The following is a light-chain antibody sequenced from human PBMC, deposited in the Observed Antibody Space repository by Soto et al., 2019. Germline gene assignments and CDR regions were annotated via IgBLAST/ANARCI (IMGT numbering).Light chain of an antibody. CDR1: QSVSSS. V-gene: IGKV3-15*01. CDR3: QQYNNWWT. J-gene: IGKJ1*01. CDR2: GAS. Sequence: EIGMTQSPATLSVSPGERATLSCRASQSVSSSLAWYQQKPGQSPRLLIYGASTRATGIPARFSGSGAGTEFPLTISSLQSEDFAVYYCQQYNNWWTFGQGTKVEVK.